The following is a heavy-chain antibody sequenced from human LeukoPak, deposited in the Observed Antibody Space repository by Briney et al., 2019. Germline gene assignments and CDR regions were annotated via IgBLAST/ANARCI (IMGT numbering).Heavy chain of an antibody. CDR2: IYASGST. Sequence: SETLCLTCTVSRASISSGSYYWRWIRQPAGRGLEWIGRIYASGSTNYNPSLKSRVTISVDTSKNQFSLKLSSVTSTDTALYYWARDLDPREMATLSFVPSGQGALVTVSS. CDR3: ARDLDPREMATLSFVP. V-gene: IGHV4-61*02. J-gene: IGHJ5*02. D-gene: IGHD5-24*01. CDR1: RASISSGSYY.